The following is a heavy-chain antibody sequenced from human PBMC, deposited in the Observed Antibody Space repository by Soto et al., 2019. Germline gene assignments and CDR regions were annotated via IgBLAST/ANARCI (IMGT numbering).Heavy chain of an antibody. CDR2: IKQDGSEK. D-gene: IGHD3-10*01. J-gene: IGHJ6*03. Sequence: GGSLRLSCAASGFTFSSYWMSWVRQAPGKGLEWVANIKQDGSEKYYVDSVKGRFTISRDNAKNSLYLQMNSLRAEDTAVYYCATRYGSGSYYDYYYYMDVWGKGTTVTVSS. CDR1: GFTFSSYW. CDR3: ATRYGSGSYYDYYYYMDV. V-gene: IGHV3-7*01.